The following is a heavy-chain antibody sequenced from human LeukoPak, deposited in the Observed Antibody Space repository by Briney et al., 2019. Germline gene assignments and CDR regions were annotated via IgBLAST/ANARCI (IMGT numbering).Heavy chain of an antibody. J-gene: IGHJ4*02. Sequence: GGTLRLSCAASGFTFSSYTMNWVRQAPGTGLEWVSSISSNRDYIYYADSVKGRFTISRDNAQNSLYLQMNSLRAEDTAVYYCAKEASIWGQGTLVTVSS. V-gene: IGHV3-21*01. CDR2: ISSNRDYI. D-gene: IGHD6-6*01. CDR3: AKEASI. CDR1: GFTFSSYT.